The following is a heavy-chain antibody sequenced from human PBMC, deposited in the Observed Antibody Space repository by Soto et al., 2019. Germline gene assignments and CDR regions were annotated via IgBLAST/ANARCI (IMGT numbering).Heavy chain of an antibody. CDR2: ISYDGSNK. J-gene: IGHJ6*02. CDR3: AKDVEVVTLAFCMDV. Sequence: ESGGGVVQPGRSLRLSCAASGFTFSSYGMHWVRQAPGKGLEWVAVISYDGSNKYYADSVKGRFTISRDNSKNTLYLQMNSLRAEDTAVYYCAKDVEVVTLAFCMDVWGQGTTVTVSS. V-gene: IGHV3-30*18. CDR1: GFTFSSYG. D-gene: IGHD3-3*01.